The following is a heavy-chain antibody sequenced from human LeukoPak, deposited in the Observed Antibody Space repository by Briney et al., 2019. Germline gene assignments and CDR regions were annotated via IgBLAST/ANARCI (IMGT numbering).Heavy chain of an antibody. CDR1: GGSISSYY. J-gene: IGHJ6*02. V-gene: IGHV4-59*08. CDR3: ARLGRGSASYFYYYGMDV. Sequence: SETLSLTCTVSGGSISSYYWSWIRQPPGKGLEWIGYIYYSGSTNYNPSLKSRVTISVDRSEKQFSLKLSSVTAADTAVYYCARLGRGSASYFYYYGMDVWGQGTTVTVSS. D-gene: IGHD3-10*01. CDR2: IYYSGST.